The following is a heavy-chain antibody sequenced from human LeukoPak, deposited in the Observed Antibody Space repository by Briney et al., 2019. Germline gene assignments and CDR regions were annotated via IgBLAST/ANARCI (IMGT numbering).Heavy chain of an antibody. Sequence: ASVKVSCKASGGTFSTYAICWVRQAPGQGLEWMGGIIPIFGTANYAQKFQGRVTITADESTSTAYMELSSLRSEDTAVYYCASRDRGYSYGLLFDYWGQGTLVTVSS. CDR3: ASRDRGYSYGLLFDY. J-gene: IGHJ4*02. CDR2: IIPIFGTA. V-gene: IGHV1-69*13. CDR1: GGTFSTYA. D-gene: IGHD5-18*01.